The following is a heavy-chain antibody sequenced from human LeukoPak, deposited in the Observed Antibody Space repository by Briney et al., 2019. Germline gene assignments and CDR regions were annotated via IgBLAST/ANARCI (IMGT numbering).Heavy chain of an antibody. V-gene: IGHV3-11*05. J-gene: IGHJ5*02. CDR1: GFTFSDYY. CDR3: ARVKRGQQLGNWFDP. D-gene: IGHD6-13*01. CDR2: ITSSSSYT. Sequence: KPGGSLSLSCAASGFTFSDYYMSWIRQAPGKGLEWISYITSSSSYTNYADSVKGRFTISRDNAKNSLYLQMNSLRAEDTAVYYCARVKRGQQLGNWFDPWGQGTLVTVSS.